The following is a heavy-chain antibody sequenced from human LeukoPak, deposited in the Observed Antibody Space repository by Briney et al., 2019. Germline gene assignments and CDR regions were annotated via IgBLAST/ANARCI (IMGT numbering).Heavy chain of an antibody. V-gene: IGHV3-9*01. J-gene: IGHJ4*02. D-gene: IGHD4-23*01. CDR2: ISWNSGSI. CDR3: AKARGKAVEY. CDR1: GFTFDDFA. Sequence: PGGSLRLSCVASGFTFDDFAMHWVRQAPGKGLEWVSGISWNSGSIGYADSVKGRFTISRDNAKNSLYLQMNSLRTEDTALYYCAKARGKAVEYWGQGTLVTVSS.